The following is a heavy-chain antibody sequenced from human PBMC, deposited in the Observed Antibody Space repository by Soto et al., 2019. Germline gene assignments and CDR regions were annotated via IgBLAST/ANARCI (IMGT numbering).Heavy chain of an antibody. CDR3: ASDLFGVVTGYVDY. J-gene: IGHJ4*02. D-gene: IGHD3-3*01. CDR1: GITFSIYW. Sequence: HPGGSLRLSCEASGITFSIYWMEWVRQAPGKGLVWVSRIRSDGGTNYADSVKGRFTVSRDNAKNTLYLQMNSLRAEDSAVYYCASDLFGVVTGYVDYWGQGTLVTVSS. V-gene: IGHV3-74*01. CDR2: IRSDGGT.